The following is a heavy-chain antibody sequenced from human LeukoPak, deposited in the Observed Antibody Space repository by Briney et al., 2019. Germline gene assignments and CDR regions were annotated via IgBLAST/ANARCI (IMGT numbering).Heavy chain of an antibody. CDR2: ISWNSGSI. Sequence: PGGSLRLSCAASGFTFTNAWMSWVRQAPGKGLEWASGISWNSGSIGYADSVKGRFTISRDNAKNSLYLQMNSLRAEDTALYYCAKDIDYGGKRPVFDYWGQGALVTVSS. CDR1: GFTFTNAW. J-gene: IGHJ4*02. CDR3: AKDIDYGGKRPVFDY. D-gene: IGHD4-23*01. V-gene: IGHV3-9*01.